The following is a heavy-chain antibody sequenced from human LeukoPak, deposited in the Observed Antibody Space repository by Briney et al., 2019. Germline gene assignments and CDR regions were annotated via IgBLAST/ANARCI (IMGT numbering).Heavy chain of an antibody. V-gene: IGHV4-34*01. Sequence: PSETLSLTCAVYGGSFSGYYWSWLRQPPGKGLEWIGEINHSGSTNYNPSLKSRVTISVDTSKNQFSLKLSSVTAADTAVYYCARGRNSYCSGGSCYVATTGNWFDPWGQGTLVTVSS. J-gene: IGHJ5*02. CDR3: ARGRNSYCSGGSCYVATTGNWFDP. CDR2: INHSGST. CDR1: GGSFSGYY. D-gene: IGHD2-15*01.